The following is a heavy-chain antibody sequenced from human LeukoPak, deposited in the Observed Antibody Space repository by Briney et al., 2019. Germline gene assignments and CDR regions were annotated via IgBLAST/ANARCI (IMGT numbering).Heavy chain of an antibody. V-gene: IGHV4-34*01. CDR2: INDSGDT. CDR1: GGSFSGYY. Sequence: SETLSLTCAVYGGSFSGYYWSWIRQSPGRGLEWIGQINDSGDTDYNPSLKSRVTISIDTSKKQFSLRLRSVTAADTALYYCARETSTWNSFEYWGQGTAVTVSS. CDR3: ARETSTWNSFEY. D-gene: IGHD1/OR15-1a*01. J-gene: IGHJ4*02.